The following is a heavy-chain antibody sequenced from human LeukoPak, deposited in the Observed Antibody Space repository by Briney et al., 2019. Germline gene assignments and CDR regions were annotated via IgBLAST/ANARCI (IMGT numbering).Heavy chain of an antibody. V-gene: IGHV3-30*02. J-gene: IGHJ4*02. Sequence: PGGSLRLSCAASGFTFSSYGMHWVRHAPGKGLEWVAFIRYDGSNKYYADSVKGRFTISRDNSKNTLYLQMNSLRAEDTAVYYCALSAAGTEYYFDYWGQGTLVTVSP. CDR3: ALSAAGTEYYFDY. CDR2: IRYDGSNK. D-gene: IGHD6-13*01. CDR1: GFTFSSYG.